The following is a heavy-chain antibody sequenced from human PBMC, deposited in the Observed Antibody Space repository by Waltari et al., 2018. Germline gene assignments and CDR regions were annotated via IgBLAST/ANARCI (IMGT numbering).Heavy chain of an antibody. Sequence: QLQLQESGPGLVKPSETLSITCTVSGGSISSSSYYWGWIRQPPGTGLEWIGSIYYSGSTSYNPSLKSRVTISVDTSKNQFSLKLSSVTAADTAVYYCATLQYSYGRDYWGQGTLVTVSS. CDR1: GGSISSSSYY. J-gene: IGHJ4*02. V-gene: IGHV4-39*01. CDR2: IYYSGST. D-gene: IGHD5-18*01. CDR3: ATLQYSYGRDY.